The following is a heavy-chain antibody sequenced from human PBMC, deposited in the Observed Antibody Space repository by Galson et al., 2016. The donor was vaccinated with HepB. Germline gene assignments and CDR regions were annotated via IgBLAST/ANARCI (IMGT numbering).Heavy chain of an antibody. J-gene: IGHJ6*02. CDR3: AAGLNVMDTIPDYFGFNL. D-gene: IGHD5-12*01. V-gene: IGHV1-24*01. Sequence: SVKVSCKVSGYSLSELDIHWVRRAPGKGLEWMGGIDPEDAETLDAQTFQGRVSATEDRSTDTSYLELTSLTSEDTAVYYCAAGLNVMDTIPDYFGFNLRGQGTPVIVSS. CDR1: GYSLSELD. CDR2: IDPEDAET.